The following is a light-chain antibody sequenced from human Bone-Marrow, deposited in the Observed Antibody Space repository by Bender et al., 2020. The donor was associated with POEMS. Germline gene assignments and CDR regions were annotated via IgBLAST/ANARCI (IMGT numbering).Light chain of an antibody. CDR3: SSYAGNTYFYV. J-gene: IGLJ1*01. Sequence: QSALSQPPSVSGSPGQSITISCTGTSSDIGGYDYVSWYQQHPGKAPKLMIYEVTKRPSGVPDRFSGSKSGSTASLTVSGLQPEDEADYYCSSYAGNTYFYVFGTGTKVSVL. CDR1: SSDIGGYDY. CDR2: EVT. V-gene: IGLV2-8*01.